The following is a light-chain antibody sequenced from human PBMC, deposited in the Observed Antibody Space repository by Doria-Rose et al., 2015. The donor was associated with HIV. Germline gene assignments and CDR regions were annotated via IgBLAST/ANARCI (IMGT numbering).Light chain of an antibody. CDR2: TAS. J-gene: IGKJ3*01. V-gene: IGKV1-39*01. CDR1: QSVTNY. CDR3: QQSYTNPLFT. Sequence: QMTQSPSSLSASVGDRVTITCRASQSVTNYLNWYQQKPGKAPKLLIYTASTLQSGVPSRFSGSGSGTDFTLTITNLQPEDFATYYCQQSYTNPLFTFGPGTTVDIK.